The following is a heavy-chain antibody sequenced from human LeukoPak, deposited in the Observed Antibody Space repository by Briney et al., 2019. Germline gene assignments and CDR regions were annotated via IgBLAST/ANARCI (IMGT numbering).Heavy chain of an antibody. Sequence: SVKVSCKASGGTFSSYAISWVRQAPGQGLEWMGGIIPIFGTANYAQKFQGRVTMTTDTSTSTAYMELRSLRSDDTAVYYCAREAEGYVVLYWGQGTLVTVSS. D-gene: IGHD2-2*01. CDR2: IIPIFGTA. CDR3: AREAEGYVVLY. CDR1: GGTFSSYA. J-gene: IGHJ4*02. V-gene: IGHV1-69*05.